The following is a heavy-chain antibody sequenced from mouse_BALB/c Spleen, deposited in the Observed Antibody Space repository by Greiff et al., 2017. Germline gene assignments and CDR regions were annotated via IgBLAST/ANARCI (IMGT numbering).Heavy chain of an antibody. J-gene: IGHJ2*01. Sequence: DVKLVESGGGLVKPGGSLKLSCAASGFTFSSYAMSWVRQTPEKRLEWVASISSGGSTYYPDSVKGGFTIARDNARNILYLQMSSLRSEDTAMYYCARGGDRFDYWGQGTTLTVSS. CDR2: ISSGGST. V-gene: IGHV5-6-5*01. CDR3: ARGGDRFDY. D-gene: IGHD3-3*01. CDR1: GFTFSSYA.